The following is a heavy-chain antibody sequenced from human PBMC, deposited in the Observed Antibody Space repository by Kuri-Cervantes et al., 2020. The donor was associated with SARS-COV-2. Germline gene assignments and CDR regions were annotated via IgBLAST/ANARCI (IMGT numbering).Heavy chain of an antibody. CDR1: GFTFSSYS. D-gene: IGHD2-2*02. Sequence: GGSLRLSCAASGFTFSSYSMNWVRQAPGKGLEWVSYISSSSSTIYYADSVKGRFTISRDNAKNSLYLQMNSLRDDDTAVYYCAKGEEVVGAIRWGPKKYNSYDMDVWGQGTTVTVSS. CDR3: AKGEEVVGAIRWGPKKYNSYDMDV. CDR2: ISSSSSTI. V-gene: IGHV3-48*02. J-gene: IGHJ6*02.